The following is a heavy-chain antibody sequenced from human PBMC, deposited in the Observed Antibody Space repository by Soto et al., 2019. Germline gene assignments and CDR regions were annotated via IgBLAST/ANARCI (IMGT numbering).Heavy chain of an antibody. V-gene: IGHV4-59*08. CDR1: GGSISSYY. CDR2: IYYSGGT. J-gene: IGHJ3*02. CDR3: ARRYGGAFDI. Sequence: QVQLQESGPGLVKPSETLSLTCTVSGGSISSYYWSWIRQPPGKGLEWIGYIYYSGGTNYNPSLKGRVTIAVDTAKNQCSLKLSSVTAADTAVYYWARRYGGAFDIWGQGTMVTVSS. D-gene: IGHD3-10*01.